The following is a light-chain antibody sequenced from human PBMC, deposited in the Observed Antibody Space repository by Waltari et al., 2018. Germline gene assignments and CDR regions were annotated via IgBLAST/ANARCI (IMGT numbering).Light chain of an antibody. CDR2: VNSDGSH. Sequence: QLVLTQSPSASASLGASVNLTCTLSSGHSSNDIAWLHQQPEKGPRFLMKVNSDGSHRKGDEIPDRFSGSSSGAERYLSISSLQSEDEADYFCQTGGHGTWVFGGGTKLTVL. V-gene: IGLV4-69*01. J-gene: IGLJ3*02. CDR1: SGHSSND. CDR3: QTGGHGTWV.